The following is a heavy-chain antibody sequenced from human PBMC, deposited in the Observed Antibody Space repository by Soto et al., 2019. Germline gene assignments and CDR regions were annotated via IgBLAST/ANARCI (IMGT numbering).Heavy chain of an antibody. J-gene: IGHJ4*02. CDR1: GFTFSSYA. Sequence: PGGSLRLSCAASGFTFSSYAMHWVRQAPGKGLEWVAVISYDGSNKYYADSVKGRFTISRDNSRNTLYLQMNSLRAEDTAVYYCARDPRYYDYVWGSYFDYWGQGTLVTVSS. D-gene: IGHD3-16*01. CDR3: ARDPRYYDYVWGSYFDY. V-gene: IGHV3-30-3*01. CDR2: ISYDGSNK.